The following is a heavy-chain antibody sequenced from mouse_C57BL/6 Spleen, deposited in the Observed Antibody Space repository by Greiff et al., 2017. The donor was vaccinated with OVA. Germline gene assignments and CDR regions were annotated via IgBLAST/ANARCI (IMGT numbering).Heavy chain of an antibody. Sequence: EVKLVESGGGLVKPGGSLKLSCAASGFTFSDYGMHWVRQAPEKGLEWVAYISSGGGTIYYADTVQGRFTITRDNAKNTLFLQMTSQRSEDTAMYYCARAEAMDYWGQGTSVTVSS. CDR1: GFTFSDYG. CDR2: ISSGGGTI. V-gene: IGHV5-17*01. J-gene: IGHJ4*01. CDR3: ARAEAMDY.